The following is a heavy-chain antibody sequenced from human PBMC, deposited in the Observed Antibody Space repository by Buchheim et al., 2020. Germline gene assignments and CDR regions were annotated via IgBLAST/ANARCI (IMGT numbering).Heavy chain of an antibody. CDR3: GRVGGASSGWDW. Sequence: EVQLEESGGGLVQPGGSLRLSCAASGFTFSSYWMSWVRQAPGKGLEWVANIKHDGRESYYVDSVRGRFTISRDNTKNSLYLQMNRLRVEDTAVYYCGRVGGASSGWDWWGQGTL. CDR1: GFTFSSYW. CDR2: IKHDGRES. J-gene: IGHJ4*02. D-gene: IGHD6-19*01. V-gene: IGHV3-7*01.